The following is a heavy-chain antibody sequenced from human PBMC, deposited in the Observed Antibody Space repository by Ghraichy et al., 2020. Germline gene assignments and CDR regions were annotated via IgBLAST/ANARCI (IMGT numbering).Heavy chain of an antibody. Sequence: GESLNISCKGSGYSFNSYWIDWVRQMSGKGLEWVALIYPGDSDTRYSPSVQGQVTISADKSINTAYLQWISLKASDTAMYYCATLTESSGYFYDWGQGTLVTVSS. CDR3: ATLTESSGYFYD. J-gene: IGHJ4*02. D-gene: IGHD3-22*01. V-gene: IGHV5-51*01. CDR2: IYPGDSDT. CDR1: GYSFNSYW.